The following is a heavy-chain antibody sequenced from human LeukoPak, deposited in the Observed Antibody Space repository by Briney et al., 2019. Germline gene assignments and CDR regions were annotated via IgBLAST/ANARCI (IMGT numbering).Heavy chain of an antibody. Sequence: SETLSLTCTVSGGSISSYYWSWIRQPPGKGLEWIGYIYYSGSTNYNPSLKSRVTISVDTSKNQFSLKLSSVTAADTAVCYCCIGKYPFCDYWGQGTLVTVSS. V-gene: IGHV4-59*01. CDR3: CIGKYPFCDY. J-gene: IGHJ4*02. CDR1: GGSISSYY. D-gene: IGHD3-3*01. CDR2: IYYSGST.